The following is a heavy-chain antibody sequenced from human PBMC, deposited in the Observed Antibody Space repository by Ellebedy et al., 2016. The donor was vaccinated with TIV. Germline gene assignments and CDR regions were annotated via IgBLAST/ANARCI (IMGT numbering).Heavy chain of an antibody. CDR3: AGETFNDVDLDLWGLFDV. Sequence: GESLKISCVVSGFTINSNYMSWVCQAPGRGLEWVSVISVGGSAYYADSVEGRFTISRDNSRNTLFLQMNGLRAEDTAVYYCAGETFNDVDLDLWGLFDVWGQGTTVTVSS. J-gene: IGHJ3*01. CDR1: GFTINSNY. D-gene: IGHD3-10*01. V-gene: IGHV3-66*01. CDR2: ISVGGSA.